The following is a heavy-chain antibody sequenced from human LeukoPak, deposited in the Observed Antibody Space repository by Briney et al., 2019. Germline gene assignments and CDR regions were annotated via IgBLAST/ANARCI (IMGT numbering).Heavy chain of an antibody. CDR3: ARETTVTTAFDY. CDR2: IYTSGST. D-gene: IGHD4-17*01. Sequence: PSQTLSLTCTVSGGSVSGGSYYWSWIRQPAGKGLEWIGRIYTSGSTNYNPSLKSRVTISVDTSKNQFSLKLGSVTAADTAVYYCARETTVTTAFDYWGQGTLVTVSS. CDR1: GGSVSGGSYY. J-gene: IGHJ4*02. V-gene: IGHV4-61*02.